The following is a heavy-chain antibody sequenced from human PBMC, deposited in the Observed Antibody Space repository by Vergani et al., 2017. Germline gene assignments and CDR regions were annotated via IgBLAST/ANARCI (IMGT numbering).Heavy chain of an antibody. CDR3: ARDLRLLYNRFDP. CDR2: TWYDGNNK. Sequence: QVQLVESGGGVVQPGRSLRLSCAASGLTFNQYGMNWVRQAPGKGLEWVAVTWYDGNNKKYADSVKGRFTISRDNSKSTMYLQMNSLRDEDTGVYYCARDLRLLYNRFDPWGQGTLVTVSS. J-gene: IGHJ5*02. V-gene: IGHV3-33*01. CDR1: GLTFNQYG. D-gene: IGHD1-14*01.